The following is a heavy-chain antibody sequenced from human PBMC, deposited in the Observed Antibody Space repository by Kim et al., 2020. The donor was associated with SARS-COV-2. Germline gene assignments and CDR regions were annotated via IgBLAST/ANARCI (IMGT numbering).Heavy chain of an antibody. D-gene: IGHD5-12*01. V-gene: IGHV3-11*05. CDR2: ISSSSSYT. Sequence: GGSLRLSCAASGFTFSDYYMSWIRQAPGKGLEWVSYISSSSSYTNYADSVKGRFTISRDNAKNSLYLQMNSLRAEDTAVYYCARDRYHIVAYYYYGMDVWGQGTTVTVSS. CDR3: ARDRYHIVAYYYYGMDV. CDR1: GFTFSDYY. J-gene: IGHJ6*02.